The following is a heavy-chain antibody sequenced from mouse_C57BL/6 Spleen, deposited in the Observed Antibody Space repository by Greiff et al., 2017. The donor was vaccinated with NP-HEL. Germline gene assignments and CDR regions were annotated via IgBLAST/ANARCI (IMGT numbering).Heavy chain of an antibody. V-gene: IGHV1-42*01. J-gene: IGHJ2*01. CDR1: GYSFTGYY. Sequence: VQLQQSGPELVKPGASVKISCKASGYSFTGYYMNWVKQSPEKSLEWIGEINPSTGGTTYNQKFKAKATLTVDKSSSTAYMQLSSLTTEDSAIYYCAWNFDYWGQGTTLTVSS. CDR3: AWNFDY. CDR2: INPSTGGT.